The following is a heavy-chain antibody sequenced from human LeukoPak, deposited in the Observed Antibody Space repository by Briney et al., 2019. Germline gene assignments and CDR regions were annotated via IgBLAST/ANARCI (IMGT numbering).Heavy chain of an antibody. J-gene: IGHJ3*02. CDR2: INQDGSEK. Sequence: GGSLRLSCAASGFTLSNYWMSWVRQAPGKGLEWVAHINQDGSEKYYVDSVKGRFTISRDNTNNSLYPQKMNLRAEDTAVYYWARDGGGDIVVAFAFDIWGQGTMVTVSS. CDR3: ARDGGGDIVVAFAFDI. CDR1: GFTLSNYW. V-gene: IGHV3-7*05. D-gene: IGHD2-15*01.